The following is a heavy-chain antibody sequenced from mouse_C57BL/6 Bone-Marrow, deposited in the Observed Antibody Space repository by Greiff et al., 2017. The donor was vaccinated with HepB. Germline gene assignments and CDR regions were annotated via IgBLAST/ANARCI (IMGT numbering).Heavy chain of an antibody. CDR2: ISSGSSTI. V-gene: IGHV5-17*01. D-gene: IGHD2-1*01. J-gene: IGHJ3*01. CDR1: GFTFSDYG. Sequence: EVKVVESGGGLVKPGGSLKLSCAASGFTFSDYGMHWVRQAPEKGLEWVAYISSGSSTIYYADTVKGRFTISRDKAKNTLFLQLTILRSEDTAMYYCARKDGNYAYWGQGTLVTVSA. CDR3: ARKDGNYAY.